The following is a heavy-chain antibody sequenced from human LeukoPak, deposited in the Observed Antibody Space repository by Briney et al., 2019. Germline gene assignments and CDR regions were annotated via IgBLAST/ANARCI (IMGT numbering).Heavy chain of an antibody. Sequence: SETLSLTCAVYGGSFSGYYWSWIRQPPGKGLEWIGEINHSGSTNYNPSLTSRVTISVDTSKNNSSLTLSSVTTPDTAVYYCAGGRYSYYYYYYYMDVWGKGTTVTVSS. V-gene: IGHV4-34*01. CDR3: AGGRYSYYYYYYYMDV. CDR1: GGSFSGYY. CDR2: INHSGST. D-gene: IGHD5-18*01. J-gene: IGHJ6*03.